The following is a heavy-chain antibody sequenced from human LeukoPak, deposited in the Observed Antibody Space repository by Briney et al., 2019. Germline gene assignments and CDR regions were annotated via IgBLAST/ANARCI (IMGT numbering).Heavy chain of an antibody. J-gene: IGHJ4*02. V-gene: IGHV1-18*01. CDR1: GYTFTSYG. Sequence: ASVKVSCKASGYTFTSYGITWVRQAPGQGPEWVGWISGYNGNTNYAQKLQGRVTVTTDTSTTTAYMELRSLRSDDTAVYYCATPNRYSGYDFGYWGQGTLVTVSS. CDR3: ATPNRYSGYDFGY. D-gene: IGHD5-12*01. CDR2: ISGYNGNT.